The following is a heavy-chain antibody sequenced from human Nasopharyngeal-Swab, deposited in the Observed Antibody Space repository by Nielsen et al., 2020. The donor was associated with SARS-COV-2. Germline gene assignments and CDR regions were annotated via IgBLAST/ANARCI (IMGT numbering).Heavy chain of an antibody. J-gene: IGHJ5*02. D-gene: IGHD6-13*01. CDR2: IDWDDDK. V-gene: IGHV2-70*01. CDR3: ARIRRQQLANGVGWFDP. Sequence: SGSTLVKPTQTLTLTCTFSGFSLSTSGMCVSWIRQPPGKALEWLALIDWDDDKYYSTSLKTRLTISKDTSKNQVVPTMTNMDPVDTATYYCARIRRQQLANGVGWFDPWGQGTLVTVSS. CDR1: GFSLSTSGMC.